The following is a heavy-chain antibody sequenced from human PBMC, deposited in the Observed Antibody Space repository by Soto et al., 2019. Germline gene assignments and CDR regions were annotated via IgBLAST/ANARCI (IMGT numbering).Heavy chain of an antibody. CDR2: ISAYNGNT. V-gene: IGHV1-18*04. Sequence: RASVKVSCKASGYTFTSYGISWVRQAPGQGLECMGWISAYNGNTNNEQKLQGRVTMTTDTSTSTAYMELRSLRSDDTAVYYCARGGYCSSTSCPRARYYYYGMDVWGQGTTVTVSS. J-gene: IGHJ6*02. D-gene: IGHD2-2*01. CDR1: GYTFTSYG. CDR3: ARGGYCSSTSCPRARYYYYGMDV.